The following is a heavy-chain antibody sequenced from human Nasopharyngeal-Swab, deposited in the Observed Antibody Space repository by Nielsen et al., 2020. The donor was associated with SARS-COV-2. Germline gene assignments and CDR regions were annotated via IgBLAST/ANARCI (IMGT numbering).Heavy chain of an antibody. V-gene: IGHV3-30*18. CDR1: RFTFSSYG. Sequence: GESLEISCEASRFTFSSYGMHWVRQAPGKGLEWVAVISYDGSNKYYADSVKGRFTISRDNSKNTLYLQMNSPRAEDTAVYYCAKEPGVLWFGELFSYGMDVWGQGTTVTSP. D-gene: IGHD3-10*01. J-gene: IGHJ6*02. CDR3: AKEPGVLWFGELFSYGMDV. CDR2: ISYDGSNK.